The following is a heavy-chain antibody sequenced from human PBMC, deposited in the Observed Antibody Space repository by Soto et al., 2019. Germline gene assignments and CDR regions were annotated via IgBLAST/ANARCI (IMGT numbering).Heavy chain of an antibody. CDR2: IWYDGSNK. J-gene: IGHJ1*01. V-gene: IGHV3-33*01. Sequence: GGSLRLSCAASGFTFSSYGMHWVRQAPGKGLEWVAVIWYDGSNKYYADSVKGRFTISRDNSKNTLYLQMNSLRAEDTAVYYCARDRQQAAGHEYFQHWGQGTLVTVSS. CDR1: GFTFSSYG. CDR3: ARDRQQAAGHEYFQH. D-gene: IGHD6-13*01.